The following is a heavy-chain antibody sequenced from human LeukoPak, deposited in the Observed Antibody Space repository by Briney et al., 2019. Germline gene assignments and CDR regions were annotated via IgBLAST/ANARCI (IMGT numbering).Heavy chain of an antibody. CDR2: ISGSGGST. V-gene: IGHV3-23*01. CDR1: GFTFSSYA. CDR3: ASHSGYDYGFDY. Sequence: GGSLRLSCAASGFTFSSYAMSWVRQAPGKRLEWVSAISGSGGSTYYADSVKGRFTISRDNSKNTLYLQMNSLRAEDTAVYYCASHSGYDYGFDYWGQGTLVTVSS. D-gene: IGHD5-12*01. J-gene: IGHJ4*02.